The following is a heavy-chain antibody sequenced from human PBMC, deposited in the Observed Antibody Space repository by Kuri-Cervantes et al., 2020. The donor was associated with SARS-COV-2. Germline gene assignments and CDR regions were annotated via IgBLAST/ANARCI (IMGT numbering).Heavy chain of an antibody. CDR2: IRGGGYTT. D-gene: IGHD4-17*01. CDR3: AKDPNGDYVGAFDF. V-gene: IGHV3-23*01. Sequence: GGSLRLSCAASGFTFSNYWMRWVRQAPGKGLEWISAIRGGGYTTYYADSVKGRFTISRDNFKNTLYLQMNNLRAEDTAVYYCAKDPNGDYVGAFDFWGQGTLVTVSS. CDR1: GFTFSNYW. J-gene: IGHJ3*01.